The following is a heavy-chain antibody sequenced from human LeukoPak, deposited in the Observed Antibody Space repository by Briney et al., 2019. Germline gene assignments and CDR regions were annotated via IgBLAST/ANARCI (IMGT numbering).Heavy chain of an antibody. D-gene: IGHD3-9*01. CDR2: ISAYNGNT. V-gene: IGHV1-18*01. J-gene: IGHJ6*02. CDR1: GYTFTSYG. CDR3: ATVSGGDILTGYHTNYYYYYGMDV. Sequence: GASVKVSCKASGYTFTSYGISWVRQAPGQGLEWTGWISAYNGNTNYAQKLQGRVTMTTDTSTSTAYMELRSLTSDDTAVYYCATVSGGDILTGYHTNYYYYYGMDVWGQGTTVTVSS.